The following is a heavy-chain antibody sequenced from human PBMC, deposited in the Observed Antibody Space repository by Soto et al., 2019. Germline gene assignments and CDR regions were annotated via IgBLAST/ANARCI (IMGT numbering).Heavy chain of an antibody. V-gene: IGHV3-11*01. CDR3: ARGLGGVINFGFDY. CDR1: GGSFSGYY. CDR2: ISSSGSTI. J-gene: IGHJ4*02. Sequence: LSLTCAVYGGSFSGYYWSWIRQPPGKGLEWVSAISSSGSTIYYADSVKGRFTISRDNAKNSLYLQMNSLRAEDTAVYYCARGLGGVINFGFDYWGQGTLVTVSS. D-gene: IGHD3-16*02.